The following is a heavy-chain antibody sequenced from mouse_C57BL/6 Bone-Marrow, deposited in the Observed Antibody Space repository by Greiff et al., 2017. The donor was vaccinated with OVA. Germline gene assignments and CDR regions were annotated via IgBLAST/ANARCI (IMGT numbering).Heavy chain of an antibody. V-gene: IGHV14-3*01. J-gene: IGHJ3*01. CDR3: AITTVVVAWFAY. CDR2: IDPANGNT. D-gene: IGHD1-1*01. Sequence: EVQGVESVAELVRPGASVKLSCTASGFNIKNTYMHWVKQRPEQGLEWIGRIDPANGNTKYAPKFQGKATITADTSSNTAYLQLSSLTSEDTAIYYCAITTVVVAWFAYWGQGTLVTVSA. CDR1: GFNIKNTY.